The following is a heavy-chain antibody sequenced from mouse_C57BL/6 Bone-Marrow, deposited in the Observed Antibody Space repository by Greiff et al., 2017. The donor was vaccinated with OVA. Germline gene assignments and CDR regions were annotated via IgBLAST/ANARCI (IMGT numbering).Heavy chain of an antibody. D-gene: IGHD1-1*01. J-gene: IGHJ2*01. CDR1: GYTFTSYW. CDR2: IYPGSGST. CDR3: ASRYYGSSYFDY. Sequence: QVQLQQPGAELVKPGASVKMSCKASGYTFTSYWITWVKQRPGQGLEWIGDIYPGSGSTNYNEKFKSKATLTVDTSSSTAYMQLSSLTSEDSAVYDCASRYYGSSYFDYWGQGTTLTVSS. V-gene: IGHV1-55*01.